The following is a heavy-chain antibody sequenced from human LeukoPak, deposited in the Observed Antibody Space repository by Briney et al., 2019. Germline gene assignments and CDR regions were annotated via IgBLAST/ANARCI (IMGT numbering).Heavy chain of an antibody. J-gene: IGHJ4*02. CDR2: VIPIFGAA. V-gene: IGHV1-69*05. Sequence: ASVKVSCKDSVGTFSSYAISGVRPAPGQGLERMGGVIPIFGAAHYAQKPQGRGTITTDESTSTAYMELSSLRPEDTAVYSCARGSCWSLGGDCQYYFDYWGQGTLVTVSS. CDR3: ARGSCWSLGGDCQYYFDY. D-gene: IGHD2-21*02. CDR1: VGTFSSYA.